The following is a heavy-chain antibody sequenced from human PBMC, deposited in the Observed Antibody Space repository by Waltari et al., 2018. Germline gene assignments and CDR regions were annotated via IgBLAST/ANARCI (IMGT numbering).Heavy chain of an antibody. CDR2: MYYSGST. J-gene: IGHJ4*02. V-gene: IGHV4-39*01. Sequence: QLQLQESGPGLVKASETLSLTCTVSGDSISSSSYYWGWVRQPPGKGLEWIGNMYYSGSTDYSPSLRSRVTMSGDTSKSQFSLKLGSVTAADTSMYYCVRHARTTSGGKHFDHWGQGMLVTVSP. CDR3: VRHARTTSGGKHFDH. CDR1: GDSISSSSYY. D-gene: IGHD2-15*01.